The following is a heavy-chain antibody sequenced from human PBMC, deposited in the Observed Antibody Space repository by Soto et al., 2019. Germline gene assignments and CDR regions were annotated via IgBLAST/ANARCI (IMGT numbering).Heavy chain of an antibody. V-gene: IGHV3-23*01. CDR1: GFTFSSYA. CDR3: TTIFGVVLSLKLRFYYGMDV. D-gene: IGHD3-3*01. J-gene: IGHJ6*02. Sequence: GGSLRLSCAASGFTFSSYAMSWVRQAPEKGLEWVSAISGSGGSTYYADSVKGRFTISRDNSKNTLYLQMNSLRAEDTAVYYCTTIFGVVLSLKLRFYYGMDVRGQGTTVTVSS. CDR2: ISGSGGST.